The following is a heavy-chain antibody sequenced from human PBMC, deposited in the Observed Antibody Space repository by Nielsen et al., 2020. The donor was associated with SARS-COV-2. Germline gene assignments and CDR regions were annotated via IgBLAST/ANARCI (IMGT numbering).Heavy chain of an antibody. Sequence: VRQAPGKGLEWVAVISYDGSNKYYADSVKGRFTISRDNSKNTLYLQMNSLRAEDTAVYYCARDGGRGYYDFWSGYYSDAFDIWGQGTMVTVSS. D-gene: IGHD3-3*01. V-gene: IGHV3-30*04. J-gene: IGHJ3*02. CDR2: ISYDGSNK. CDR3: ARDGGRGYYDFWSGYYSDAFDI.